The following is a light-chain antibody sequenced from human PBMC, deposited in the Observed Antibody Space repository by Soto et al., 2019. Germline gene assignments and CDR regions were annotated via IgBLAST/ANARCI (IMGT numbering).Light chain of an antibody. J-gene: IGKJ4*01. Sequence: DIQMTQSPSSLSASVGDRVTITCRASQSISSYLNWYQQKPGKAPKLLIYAASSLQSGVPSRFSGSGSGTDFTLTISSLQPEDFATYYCRQSASTPLTFGGGTKVEIK. V-gene: IGKV1-39*01. CDR1: QSISSY. CDR2: AAS. CDR3: RQSASTPLT.